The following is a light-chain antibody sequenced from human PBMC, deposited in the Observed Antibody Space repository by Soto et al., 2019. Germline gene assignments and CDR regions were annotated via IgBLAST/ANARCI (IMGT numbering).Light chain of an antibody. J-gene: IGKJ4*01. CDR2: AAS. CDR3: QQSYSTPLT. Sequence: DIHMTQSPSSLSASVGDRVTITCRASQSISSYLNWFQQKPGQAPKLLIYAASSLQSGVPSRFSGSGSGTEFTLTISSLQPEDFATYYCQQSYSTPLTFGGGTKVDIK. CDR1: QSISSY. V-gene: IGKV1-39*01.